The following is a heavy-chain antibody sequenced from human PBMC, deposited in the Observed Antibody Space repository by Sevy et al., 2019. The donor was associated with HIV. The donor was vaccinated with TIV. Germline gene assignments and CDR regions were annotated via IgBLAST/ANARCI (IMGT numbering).Heavy chain of an antibody. Sequence: GESLKISCAASGFTFSSYGMHWVRQAPGKGLEWVAFIRYDGSNKYYADSVKGRFTISRDNSKNTLYLQMNSLRAEDTAVYYCAKSYGDYRQYFDYWGQGTLVTVSS. J-gene: IGHJ4*02. CDR3: AKSYGDYRQYFDY. CDR1: GFTFSSYG. V-gene: IGHV3-30*02. D-gene: IGHD4-17*01. CDR2: IRYDGSNK.